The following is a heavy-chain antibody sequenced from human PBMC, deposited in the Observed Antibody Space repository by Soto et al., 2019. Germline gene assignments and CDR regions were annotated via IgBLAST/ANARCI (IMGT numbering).Heavy chain of an antibody. CDR2: ISGSGGST. CDR3: AKEGDCSSTSCYPYYYYYGMDV. D-gene: IGHD2-2*01. Sequence: GGSLRLSCAASGFTFSSYAMSWVRQAPGKGLEWVSAISGSGGSTYYADSVKGRFTISRDNSKNTLYLQMNSLRGEDTAVYYCAKEGDCSSTSCYPYYYYYGMDVWGQGTTVTVSS. J-gene: IGHJ6*02. CDR1: GFTFSSYA. V-gene: IGHV3-23*01.